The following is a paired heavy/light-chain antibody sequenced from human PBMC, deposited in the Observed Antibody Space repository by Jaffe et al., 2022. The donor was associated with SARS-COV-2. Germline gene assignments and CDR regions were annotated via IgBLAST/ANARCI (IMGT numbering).Light chain of an antibody. CDR1: QSINGNY. V-gene: IGKV3-20*01. CDR2: GAS. Sequence: EVVLTQSPGTLSLSPGERATLSCRASQSINGNYLAWYQQKPGQAPRLLIYGASSRATGIPDRFSGSGSGTDFTLTISRLEPEDFAVYYCLQYDTSPQEFTFGPGTKVDI. J-gene: IGKJ3*01. CDR3: LQYDTSPQEFT.
Heavy chain of an antibody. Sequence: EVQLVQSGAEVKRPGESLKISCQASGYTFNTYWIAWVRQKPGEGLEWMGIILPADSDTRYSPSFQGRVTISVDNSVNTAYLQWSSLKASDSAIYYCARHYAGFFTAWGQGTLLTVSS. V-gene: IGHV5-51*01. CDR3: ARHYAGFFTA. D-gene: IGHD3-16*01. CDR2: ILPADSDT. CDR1: GYTFNTYW. J-gene: IGHJ1*01.